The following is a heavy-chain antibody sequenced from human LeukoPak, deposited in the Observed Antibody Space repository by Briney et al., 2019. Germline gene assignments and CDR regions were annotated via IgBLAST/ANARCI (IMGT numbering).Heavy chain of an antibody. CDR3: TRGDY. CDR2: ISSSGSTI. Sequence: KRLECVSYISSSGSTIFYADSVKGRFTISSDNAKNSLYLQMNSLRAEDTAVYYCTRGDYWGQGTLVTVSS. J-gene: IGHJ4*02. V-gene: IGHV3-11*04.